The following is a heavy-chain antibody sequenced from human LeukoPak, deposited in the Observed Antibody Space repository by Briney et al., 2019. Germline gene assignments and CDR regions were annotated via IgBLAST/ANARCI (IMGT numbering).Heavy chain of an antibody. CDR1: GFTFSSYK. J-gene: IGHJ6*03. V-gene: IGHV3-48*03. Sequence: QPGGSLRLSCAASGFTFSSYKMNWVRQAPGKGLEWVSYISSSGSAIYYVDSVKGRFTISRDNAKKSLYLQMNSLRAEDTALYYCARDGDTVLTRGYYYYMDVWGKGTTVTVSS. D-gene: IGHD4-23*01. CDR2: ISSSGSAI. CDR3: ARDGDTVLTRGYYYYMDV.